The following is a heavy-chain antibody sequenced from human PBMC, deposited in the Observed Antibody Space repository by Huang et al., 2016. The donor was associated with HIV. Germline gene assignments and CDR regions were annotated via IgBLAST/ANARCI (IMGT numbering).Heavy chain of an antibody. CDR3: AKGYGGNPYGFDV. D-gene: IGHD2-15*01. CDR2: ITSSDNYL. J-gene: IGHJ3*01. V-gene: IGHV3-21*01. Sequence: EVQLVESGGGLVKPGGSLRLSCSGSGFTSRLAFSCCVMSWVRQAPGKGLEWVSSITSSDNYLYYGDSVKGRFTISRDNANSSLYLQMNSLRDEDTAVYYCAKGYGGNPYGFDVWGQGTVVTVSS. CDR1: GFTSRLAFSCCV.